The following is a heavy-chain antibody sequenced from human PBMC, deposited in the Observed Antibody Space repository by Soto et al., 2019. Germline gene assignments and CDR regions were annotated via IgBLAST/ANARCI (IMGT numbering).Heavy chain of an antibody. D-gene: IGHD6-13*01. CDR2: ISAYNGNT. CDR1: GYTFTNFG. V-gene: IGHV1-18*01. CDR3: ARDPDLAAAGIGWFDP. Sequence: ASVKVSCKASGYTFTNFGISWVRQAPGQGLEWMGWISAYNGNTNYAQKLQGRVTMTTDTSTSTAYMELRSLRSDDTAVYYCARDPDLAAAGIGWFDPWGQGTLVTVSS. J-gene: IGHJ5*02.